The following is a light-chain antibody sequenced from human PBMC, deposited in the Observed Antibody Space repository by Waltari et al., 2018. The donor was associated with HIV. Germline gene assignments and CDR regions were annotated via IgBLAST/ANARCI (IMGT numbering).Light chain of an antibody. CDR3: QQRSNWPPA. CDR2: DAS. CDR1: QSVSSY. V-gene: IGKV3-11*01. Sequence: EIVLTQSPATLSLSPGERATPSCRASQSVSSYFAWYQQKPGQAPRLRIYDASKRATGIPDFTLTINSLEPEDVAVYDCQQRSNWPPAFGGGTKVEIK. J-gene: IGKJ4*01.